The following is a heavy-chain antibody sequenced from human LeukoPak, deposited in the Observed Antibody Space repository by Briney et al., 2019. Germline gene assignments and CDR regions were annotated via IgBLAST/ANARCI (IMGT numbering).Heavy chain of an antibody. V-gene: IGHV3-30-3*01. J-gene: IGHJ3*02. CDR3: ARYPTTVVTPGAFDI. Sequence: GRSLRLSCAASGFTFSSYAMHWVRQAPGKGLEWVAVISYDGSNKYYADSVKGRFTISRDNSKNTLYLQMNSLRAEDTAVYYCARYPTTVVTPGAFDIWGQGTMVTVSS. D-gene: IGHD4-23*01. CDR1: GFTFSSYA. CDR2: ISYDGSNK.